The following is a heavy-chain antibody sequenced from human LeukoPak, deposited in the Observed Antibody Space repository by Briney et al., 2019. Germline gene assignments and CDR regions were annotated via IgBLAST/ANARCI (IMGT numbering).Heavy chain of an antibody. Sequence: ASVKVSFKASGCTFTGYYMHWVRQAPGQGLEWMGWINPNSGGTNYAQKFQGRVTMTRDTSISTAYMELSRLRSDDTAVYYCARDQLPQYYYDSSGTTDYWGQGTLVTVSS. D-gene: IGHD3-22*01. J-gene: IGHJ4*02. CDR2: INPNSGGT. CDR1: GCTFTGYY. CDR3: ARDQLPQYYYDSSGTTDY. V-gene: IGHV1-2*02.